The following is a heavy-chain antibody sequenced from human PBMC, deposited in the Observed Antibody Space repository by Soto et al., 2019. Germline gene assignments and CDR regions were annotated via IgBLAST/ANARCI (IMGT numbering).Heavy chain of an antibody. CDR3: AHRGEVPAAIGDWFDP. D-gene: IGHD2-2*01. CDR2: IYWDDDK. CDR1: GFSLSTSGVG. V-gene: IGHV2-5*02. Sequence: SGPTLVKPTQTLTLTCTFSGFSLSTSGVGVGWIRQPPGKALEWLALIYWDDDKRYSPSLKSRLTITKDTSKNQAVLTMTNMDPVDTATYYGAHRGEVPAAIGDWFDPWGQGTLVTVSS. J-gene: IGHJ5*02.